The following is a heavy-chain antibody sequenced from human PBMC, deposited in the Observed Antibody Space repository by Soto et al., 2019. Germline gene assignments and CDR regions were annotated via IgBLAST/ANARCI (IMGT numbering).Heavy chain of an antibody. V-gene: IGHV3-7*05. D-gene: IGHD1-1*01. CDR2: IDQDGSGK. CDR3: ARQREGTGRTLDY. CDR1: GFTFRAYW. J-gene: IGHJ4*02. Sequence: EVHLVESGGGLVQRGGSLRLSCAASGFTFRAYWMSWVRQAPGKGLEWVANIDQDGSGKYYVDSVRGRFTISRDNAHNSLYLQTNSLRDEDTAVYFCARQREGTGRTLDYWGQGTLVTVSS.